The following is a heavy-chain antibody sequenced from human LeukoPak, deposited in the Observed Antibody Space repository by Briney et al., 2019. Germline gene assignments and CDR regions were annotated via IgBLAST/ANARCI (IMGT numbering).Heavy chain of an antibody. V-gene: IGHV5-51*01. CDR3: ARTGVTWIQLWLTPDY. D-gene: IGHD5-18*01. CDR1: GYSFTNYW. Sequence: GESLKISCKGSGYSFTNYWIAWVRQMPGKGLEWMGIIYPGDSDTRYSPSFQGQATISADKSISTAYLQWSSLKASDTAIYYCARTGVTWIQLWLTPDYWGQGTLVTVSS. CDR2: IYPGDSDT. J-gene: IGHJ4*02.